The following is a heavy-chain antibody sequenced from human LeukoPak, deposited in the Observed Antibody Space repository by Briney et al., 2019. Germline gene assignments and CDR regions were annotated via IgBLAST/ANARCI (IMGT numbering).Heavy chain of an antibody. CDR1: GFTFSSYA. CDR3: ASSGYYFSGMDV. D-gene: IGHD3-22*01. CDR2: ISGSGGST. J-gene: IGHJ6*02. V-gene: IGHV3-23*01. Sequence: GESLRLSCAASGFTFSSYAMSWVRQAPGKGLEWVSAISGSGGSTYYADSVKGRFTISRDNSKNTLYLQMNSLRAEDTAVYYCASSGYYFSGMDVWGQGTTVTVSS.